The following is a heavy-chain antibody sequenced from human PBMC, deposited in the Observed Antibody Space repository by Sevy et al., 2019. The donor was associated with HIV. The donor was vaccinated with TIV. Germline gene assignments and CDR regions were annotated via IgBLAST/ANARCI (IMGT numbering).Heavy chain of an antibody. J-gene: IGHJ5*01. D-gene: IGHD5-12*01. V-gene: IGHV4-61*02. CDR3: ARAEGDGYNYGVFDS. CDR1: GGSIRSGRYY. CDR2: IFPSGGS. Sequence: SETLSLTCTVSGGSIRSGRYYWTWIRQSAGKGLEWIGRIFPSGGSNFNPSMMSRVSMSIDTSKKQFSLRLTSVTAADTAVYYCARAEGDGYNYGVFDSWGPGTLVTVSS.